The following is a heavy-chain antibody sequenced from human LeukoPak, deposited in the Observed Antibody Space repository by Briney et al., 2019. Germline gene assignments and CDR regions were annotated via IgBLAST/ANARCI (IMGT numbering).Heavy chain of an antibody. D-gene: IGHD2/OR15-2a*01. CDR1: GSTFTNFG. V-gene: IGHV1-18*01. Sequence: ASVKVSCKASGSTFTNFGITWVRQAPGQGLEWMGWISVYNGNTKYAQKLQGRVTMTTDTSTSTAYMELRSLRSDDTAVYYCARAGSTPTSDYWGQGTLVTVSS. CDR3: ARAGSTPTSDY. J-gene: IGHJ4*02. CDR2: ISVYNGNT.